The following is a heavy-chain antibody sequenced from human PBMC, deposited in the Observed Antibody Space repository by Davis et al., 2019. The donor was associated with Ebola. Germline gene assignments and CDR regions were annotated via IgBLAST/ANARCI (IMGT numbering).Heavy chain of an antibody. CDR1: GFIFRNYV. Sequence: GESLKISCAASGFIFRNYVMSWVRQAPGEGLEWVSTFGTSGDTYYAASVKGRFTISRDNSRNTLYLQMNGLRVEDTAMYYCAKDTANIWFDVWGQGTMVTVSS. CDR3: AKDTANIWFDV. V-gene: IGHV3-23*01. D-gene: IGHD2-21*02. CDR2: FGTSGDT. J-gene: IGHJ3*01.